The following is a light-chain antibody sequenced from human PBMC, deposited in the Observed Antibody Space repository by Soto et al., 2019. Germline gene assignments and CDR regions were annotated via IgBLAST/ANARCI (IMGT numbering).Light chain of an antibody. CDR1: SSDIGGHNY. CDR3: SSYAGSSNV. J-gene: IGLJ1*01. Sequence: QSALTQPASVSGSPGQSIPVSCTGTSSDIGGHNYVSWSQQHPGKVPKLIIYEVTNRPSGVSNRFSGSKSGNTASLTVSGLQAEDEADYYCSSYAGSSNVFGTGTKLTVL. CDR2: EVT. V-gene: IGLV2-14*01.